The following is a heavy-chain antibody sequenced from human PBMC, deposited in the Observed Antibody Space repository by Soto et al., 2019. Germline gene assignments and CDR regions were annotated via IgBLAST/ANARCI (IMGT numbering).Heavy chain of an antibody. CDR3: ARIRSGYKVAAFDI. CDR2: IFSNDEK. J-gene: IGHJ3*02. Sequence: QVTLKESGPVLVKPTETLTLTCTVSGFSLSNARMGVSWIRQPPGKALEWLAHIFSNDEKSYSTSLKSRLTISKDTSKSQVVLAMTNMDPVDTATYECARIRSGYKVAAFDIWGQGTMVTVSS. V-gene: IGHV2-26*01. D-gene: IGHD1-20*01. CDR1: GFSLSNARMG.